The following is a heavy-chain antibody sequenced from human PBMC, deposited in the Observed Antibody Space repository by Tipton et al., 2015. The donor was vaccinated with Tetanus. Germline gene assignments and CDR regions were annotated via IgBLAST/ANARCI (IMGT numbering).Heavy chain of an antibody. CDR2: IYYSGST. CDR1: GGSISSGGYY. CDR3: ARRDYSDSSVDN. D-gene: IGHD3-22*01. V-gene: IGHV4-31*03. Sequence: TLSLTCTVSGGSISSGGYYWSWIRQHPGKGLEWIGYIYYSGSTYYNPSLKSRVTISVDTSKNQFSLRLSSVTAADTAVYYCARRDYSDSSVDNWGQGTLVTVSS. J-gene: IGHJ4*02.